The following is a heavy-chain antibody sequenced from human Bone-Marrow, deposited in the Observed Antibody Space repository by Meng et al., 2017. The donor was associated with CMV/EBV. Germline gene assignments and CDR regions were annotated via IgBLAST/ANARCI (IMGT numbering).Heavy chain of an antibody. Sequence: GSPRLSCTVSGGSVSSGSYYWSWIRQPPGKGLEWIGYIYYSGSTNYNPSLKSRVTISVDTSKNQFSLKLSSVTAADTAVYYCARAGYDFWSGYSLHGLMDVWGQGTTVTVSS. D-gene: IGHD3-3*01. J-gene: IGHJ6*02. CDR3: ARAGYDFWSGYSLHGLMDV. CDR2: IYYSGST. V-gene: IGHV4-61*01. CDR1: GGSVSSGSYY.